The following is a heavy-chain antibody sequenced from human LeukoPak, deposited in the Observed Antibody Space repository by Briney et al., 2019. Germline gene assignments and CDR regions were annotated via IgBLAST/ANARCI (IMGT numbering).Heavy chain of an antibody. CDR3: ARVIEARHFDY. D-gene: IGHD6-6*01. Sequence: GRSLRLSCAASGFTFSSCAMHWVRQAPGKGLEWVATISYDGSNKHYADSVKGRFTISRDNSKNTMFLQMNSLRDEDTAVYYCARVIEARHFDYWGQGTLVTVSS. V-gene: IGHV3-30*14. CDR1: GFTFSSCA. J-gene: IGHJ4*02. CDR2: ISYDGSNK.